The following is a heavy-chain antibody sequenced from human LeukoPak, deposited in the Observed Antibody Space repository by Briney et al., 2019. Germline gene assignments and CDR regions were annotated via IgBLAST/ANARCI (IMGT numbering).Heavy chain of an antibody. Sequence: SETLSLTCTVSGGSISSGDHFWSWIRQHPGKGLEWIGYIFYSGSTYYNPSLKSRVTISVDTSKNQFSLKLTSVTAADTAVYYCTRDVPRSAGYPDNWGQGTLVTVSS. D-gene: IGHD2-15*01. CDR1: GGSISSGDHF. V-gene: IGHV4-31*03. CDR3: TRDVPRSAGYPDN. J-gene: IGHJ4*02. CDR2: IFYSGST.